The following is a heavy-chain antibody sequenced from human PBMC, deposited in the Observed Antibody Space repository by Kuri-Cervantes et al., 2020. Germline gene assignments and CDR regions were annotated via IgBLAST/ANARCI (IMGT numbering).Heavy chain of an antibody. CDR3: ARDQGGMPTVNYYYGMDV. CDR2: ISYDGSNK. CDR1: GFTFSSYA. Sequence: GGSLRLSCAASGFTFSSYAMHWVRLAPGKGLEWVAVISYDGSNKYYADSVKGRFTISRDNSKNTLYLQMNSLRAEDTAVYYCARDQGGMPTVNYYYGMDVWGQGTTVTVSS. D-gene: IGHD4-17*01. V-gene: IGHV3-30-3*01. J-gene: IGHJ6*02.